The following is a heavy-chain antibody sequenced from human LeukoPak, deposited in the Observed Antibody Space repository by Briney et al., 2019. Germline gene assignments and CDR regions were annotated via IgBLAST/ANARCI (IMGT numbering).Heavy chain of an antibody. D-gene: IGHD4-11*01. V-gene: IGHV3-23*01. Sequence: ETLSLTCTVSGGSISSGDYYWSWVRQAPGKGLEWVSGISGSGGSTYYADSVKGRLNISRDNSKNTLYLQMSSLRAEDTAVYYCAKDREYSSFPYYFDYWGQGTLVTVSS. CDR2: ISGSGGST. CDR3: AKDREYSSFPYYFDY. CDR1: GGSISSGDYY. J-gene: IGHJ4*02.